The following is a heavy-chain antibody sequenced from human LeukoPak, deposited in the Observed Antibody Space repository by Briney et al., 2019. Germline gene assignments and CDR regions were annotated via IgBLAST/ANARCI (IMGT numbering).Heavy chain of an antibody. V-gene: IGHV3-48*04. D-gene: IGHD7-27*01. Sequence: GALRLSCAASGFTLSSYSMNWVRPAPGEGLEWVSYISSSSSTIYYADSVKGRFTISRDNAKNSLYLQMNSLRAEDTAVYYCARAGNWAYDAFDIWGQGTMVTVSS. CDR2: ISSSSSTI. CDR3: ARAGNWAYDAFDI. CDR1: GFTLSSYS. J-gene: IGHJ3*02.